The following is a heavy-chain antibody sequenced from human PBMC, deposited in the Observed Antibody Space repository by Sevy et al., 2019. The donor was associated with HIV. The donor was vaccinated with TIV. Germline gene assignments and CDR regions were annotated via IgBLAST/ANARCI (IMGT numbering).Heavy chain of an antibody. CDR3: TRDPLLWFGELLVYYYGMDV. CDR1: GFPFGVFP. V-gene: IGHV3-49*02. Sequence: GGSLRPPCPASGFPFGVFPMSWVRQPPGKGREGVGFFRTKPKGGAPESAASVKGRFTISRDDSKSIAYLQMNSLKTEDTAVYYCTRDPLLWFGELLVYYYGMDVWGQGTTVTVSS. D-gene: IGHD3-10*01. J-gene: IGHJ6*02. CDR2: FRTKPKGGAP.